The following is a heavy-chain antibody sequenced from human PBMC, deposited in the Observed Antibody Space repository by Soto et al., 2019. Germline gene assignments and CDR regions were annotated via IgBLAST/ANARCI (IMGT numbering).Heavy chain of an antibody. CDR3: ARHYGDGYDYVDY. J-gene: IGHJ4*02. CDR2: IYYRANP. Sequence: SETLSLTCTVSCGSITSSSYYWGWIRQPPGKGLEWIGYIYYRANPNYNPSLKSRVTISQDTSKNQFSLKLSSVTAADTAVYYCARHYGDGYDYVDYWGQGTLVT. V-gene: IGHV4-61*05. D-gene: IGHD5-12*01. CDR1: CGSITSSSYY.